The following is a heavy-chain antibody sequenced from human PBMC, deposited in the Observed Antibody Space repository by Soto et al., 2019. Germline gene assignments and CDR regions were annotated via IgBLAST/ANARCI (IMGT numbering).Heavy chain of an antibody. CDR3: ARGGGIVVVTAPYDH. CDR2: IIPIFGTT. D-gene: IGHD2-21*02. CDR1: GGTFSNYA. J-gene: IGHJ4*02. Sequence: ASLKVSCKASGGTFSNYALSWVRQAPGQGLEWMGDIIPIFGTTNNAQKFQGRVTITADEATSTAYMELSSLRSEDTAVYYCARGGGIVVVTAPYDHWGQGTLVTVLL. V-gene: IGHV1-69*13.